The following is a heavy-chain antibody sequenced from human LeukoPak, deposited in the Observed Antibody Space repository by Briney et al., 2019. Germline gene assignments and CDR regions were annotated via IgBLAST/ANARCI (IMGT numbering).Heavy chain of an antibody. Sequence: GGSLRLSCAAWGFTLSGNHMSGVRRARGKELNGVSIFYSGGTTYYRDSVKGRVTISRDNSKNTLYLQMHSLRAEDTAVYYCARDADYGGSPDAFDIWGRGKIATV. CDR3: ARDADYGGSPDAFDI. J-gene: IGHJ3*02. V-gene: IGHV3-53*01. CDR2: FYSGGTT. CDR1: GFTLSGNH. D-gene: IGHD4-23*01.